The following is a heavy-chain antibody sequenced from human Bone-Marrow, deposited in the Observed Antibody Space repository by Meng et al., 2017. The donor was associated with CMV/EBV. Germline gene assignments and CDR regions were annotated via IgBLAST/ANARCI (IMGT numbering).Heavy chain of an antibody. V-gene: IGHV1-2*02. D-gene: IGHD3-3*01. J-gene: IGHJ4*02. CDR2: INPNGGAT. Sequence: ASVKVSCKASGGTFSSYAISWVRQAPGQGLEWVGWINPNGGATNYAQKFRGRVSMTTDTSINTVYMELTRLTSDDTAVYYCAKPIYDYWSGYGEFDYWGQGTLVTVSS. CDR1: GGTFSSYA. CDR3: AKPIYDYWSGYGEFDY.